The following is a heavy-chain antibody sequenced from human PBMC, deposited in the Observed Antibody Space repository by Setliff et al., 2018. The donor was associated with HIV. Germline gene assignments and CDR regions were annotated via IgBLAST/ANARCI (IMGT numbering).Heavy chain of an antibody. CDR1: GFTFDDYA. J-gene: IGHJ4*02. V-gene: IGHV3-9*01. CDR3: ARSTHY. Sequence: QAGGSLRLSCAASGFTFDDYAMHWVRQTPGKGLEWVSSINWNSNDRVYADSVKGRFTISRDNAKKSLYLQVNSLRAEDTAVYYCARSTHYWGQGTLVTVSS. CDR2: INWNSNDR.